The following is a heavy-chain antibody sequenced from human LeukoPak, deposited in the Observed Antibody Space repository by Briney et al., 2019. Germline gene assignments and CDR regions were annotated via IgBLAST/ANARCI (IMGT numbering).Heavy chain of an antibody. CDR1: GYTFTSYG. D-gene: IGHD6-19*01. V-gene: IGHV1-18*01. J-gene: IGHJ3*01. Sequence: ASVKVSCKASGYTFTSYGISWVRQAPGQGLEWMGWISAYNGNTNYAQKLLGRVTMTTDTSTSTAYVELRSLRSDDTAVYYCASWAAVADPDAFDVWGQGTMVTVSS. CDR2: ISAYNGNT. CDR3: ASWAAVADPDAFDV.